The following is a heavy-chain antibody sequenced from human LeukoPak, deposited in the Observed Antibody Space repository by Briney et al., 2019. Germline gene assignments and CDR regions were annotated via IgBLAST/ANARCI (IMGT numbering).Heavy chain of an antibody. CDR3: ARDDYYDSSGYYYGYYYGMDV. CDR1: GYTFTGYY. V-gene: IGHV1-2*02. J-gene: IGHJ6*02. Sequence: ASVKVSCKASGYTFTGYYMHWVRQAPGQGLEWMGWINPDSGGTNYAQKFQGRVTMTRDTSISTAYMELSRLRSDDTAVYYCARDDYYDSSGYYYGYYYGMDVWGQGTTVTVSS. CDR2: INPDSGGT. D-gene: IGHD3-22*01.